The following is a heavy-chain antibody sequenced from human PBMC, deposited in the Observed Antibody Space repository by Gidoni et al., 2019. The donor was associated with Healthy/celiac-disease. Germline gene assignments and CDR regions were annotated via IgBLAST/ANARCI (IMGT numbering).Heavy chain of an antibody. D-gene: IGHD1-26*01. CDR1: GFTFSSYA. CDR2: ISGSGGST. J-gene: IGHJ4*02. Sequence: EVQLLESGGGLVQPGGSLRLSCAASGFTFSSYALTWVRQAPGKGLEWVSSISGSGGSTYYADSVKGRFTISRDNSKNTLYLQMNSLRAEDTAVYYCAKSYDEVGAISPFDYWGQGTLVTVSS. CDR3: AKSYDEVGAISPFDY. V-gene: IGHV3-23*01.